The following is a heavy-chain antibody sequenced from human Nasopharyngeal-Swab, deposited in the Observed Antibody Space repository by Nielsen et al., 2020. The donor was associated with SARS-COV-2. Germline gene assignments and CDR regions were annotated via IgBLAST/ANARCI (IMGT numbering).Heavy chain of an antibody. D-gene: IGHD4-17*01. CDR1: GFTFSSFW. J-gene: IGHJ4*02. V-gene: IGHV3-7*01. CDR2: IKQDGSEK. CDR3: ARTGDYAVDY. Sequence: GESLKISCAASGFTFSSFWMSWVRQAPGKGLEWVANIKQDGSEKYYVDSVKGRFTISRDNAKNSLYLQMNSLRAEDTAVYYCARTGDYAVDYWGQGTLVTVSS.